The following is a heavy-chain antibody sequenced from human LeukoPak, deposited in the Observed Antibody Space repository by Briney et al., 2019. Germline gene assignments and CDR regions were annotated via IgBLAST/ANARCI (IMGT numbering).Heavy chain of an antibody. CDR2: VSASGGTT. J-gene: IGHJ5*02. D-gene: IGHD2-15*01. V-gene: IGHV3-23*01. CDR3: AKEPREYCSSSSCPNWLDP. CDR1: GFTFNNYA. Sequence: PGGSLRLSCAASGFTFNNYAMSWVRQAPGKGLEWVSAVSASGGTTYYADSVKGRFTISRDNSKNTLHLQMNSLRAEDTAAYHCAKEPREYCSSSSCPNWLDPWGQGTLVTVSS.